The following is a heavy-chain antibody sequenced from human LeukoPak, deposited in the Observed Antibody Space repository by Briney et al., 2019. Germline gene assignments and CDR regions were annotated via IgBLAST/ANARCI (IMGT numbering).Heavy chain of an antibody. CDR1: GFTFSSYG. D-gene: IGHD3-10*01. CDR3: AKGTYYYGL. CDR2: ISYDGSNK. Sequence: QPGGSLRLSCAASGFTFSSYGMHWVRQAPGKGLEWVAVISYDGSNKYYADSVKGRFTISRDNSKNTLYLQMNSLRAEDTAVYYCAKGTYYYGLWGQGTLVTVSS. V-gene: IGHV3-30*18. J-gene: IGHJ4*02.